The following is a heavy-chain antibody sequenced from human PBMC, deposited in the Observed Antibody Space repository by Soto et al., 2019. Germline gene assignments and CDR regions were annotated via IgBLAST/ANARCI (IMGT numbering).Heavy chain of an antibody. CDR2: ISGSGGST. D-gene: IGHD2-8*01. CDR1: GFTFSSYA. J-gene: IGHJ4*02. Sequence: GGSLRLSCAASGFTFSSYAMSWVRQAPGKGLEWVSAISGSGGSTYYADSVKGRFTISRDNSKNTLYLQMNSLRAEDTAVYYCARIGYCTNGVCYYFDYWGQGTLVTVSS. CDR3: ARIGYCTNGVCYYFDY. V-gene: IGHV3-23*01.